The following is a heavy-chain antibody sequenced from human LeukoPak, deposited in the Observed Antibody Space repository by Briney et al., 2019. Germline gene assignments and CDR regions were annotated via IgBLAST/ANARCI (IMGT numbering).Heavy chain of an antibody. Sequence: SETLSLTCAVSGYSISSGYYWGWIRQPPGKGLEWIGSIYHSGSTYYNPSLKSRVTISVDTSKNQFSLKLSSVTAADTAVYYCASPKMATITEEIDYWGQGTLVTVSS. V-gene: IGHV4-38-2*01. D-gene: IGHD5-24*01. CDR2: IYHSGST. J-gene: IGHJ4*02. CDR1: GYSISSGYY. CDR3: ASPKMATITEEIDY.